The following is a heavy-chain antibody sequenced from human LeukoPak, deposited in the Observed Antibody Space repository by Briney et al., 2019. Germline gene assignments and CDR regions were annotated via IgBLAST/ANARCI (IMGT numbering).Heavy chain of an antibody. CDR2: ISSSSSYI. CDR1: GFTFSSYS. V-gene: IGHV3-21*01. D-gene: IGHD6-13*01. J-gene: IGHJ6*02. CDR3: ARGSSWYQDSYYYYGMDV. Sequence: GGSLRLSCAASGFTFSSYSMNWVRQAPGKGLEWVSSISSSSSYIYYADSVKGRFTISRDNAKNSLYLQMNSLRAEHTAVYYCARGSSWYQDSYYYYGMDVWGQGTTVTVSS.